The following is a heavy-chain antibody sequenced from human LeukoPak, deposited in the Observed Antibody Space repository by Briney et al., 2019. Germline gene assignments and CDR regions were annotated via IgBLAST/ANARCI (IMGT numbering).Heavy chain of an antibody. V-gene: IGHV4-61*08. CDR3: ARHVAAGPFDP. J-gene: IGHJ5*02. CDR2: IFHSGST. D-gene: IGHD6-13*01. Sequence: PSETLSLTCTVSGDPMSSGGYYWDWIRQSPETGLEWIGDIFHSGSTNYNPSLKSRVTMSVDTSKNQFSLRLSSLTAADTAVYFCARHVAAGPFDPWGQGTLVTVSS. CDR1: GDPMSSGGYY.